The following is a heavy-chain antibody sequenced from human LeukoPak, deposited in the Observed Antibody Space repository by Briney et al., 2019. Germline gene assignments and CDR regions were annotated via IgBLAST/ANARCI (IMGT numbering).Heavy chain of an antibody. D-gene: IGHD3-3*01. V-gene: IGHV1-8*01. CDR2: MNPNSGNT. Sequence: ASVKVSCKASGYTFTSYDINWVRQATGQGLEWMGWMNPNSGNTGYAQKFQGGVTTTRNTSISTAYMELSSLRSEDTAVYYCARGASITIFGVARADYYYYMDVWGKGTTVTVSS. CDR3: ARGASITIFGVARADYYYYMDV. CDR1: GYTFTSYD. J-gene: IGHJ6*03.